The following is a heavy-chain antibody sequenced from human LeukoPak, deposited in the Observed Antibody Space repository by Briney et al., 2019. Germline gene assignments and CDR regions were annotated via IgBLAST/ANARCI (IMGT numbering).Heavy chain of an antibody. Sequence: SETLSLTCTVSGGSISSYYWSWIRQPAGKGLEWIGRIYTSGSTNYNPSLKSRVTMSVDTSKNQFSLKLSSVTAADTAVYYCARKPIVNSAWYYFDFWGQGTLVTVSS. V-gene: IGHV4-4*07. D-gene: IGHD3-22*01. CDR3: ARKPIVNSAWYYFDF. CDR1: GGSISSYY. J-gene: IGHJ4*02. CDR2: IYTSGST.